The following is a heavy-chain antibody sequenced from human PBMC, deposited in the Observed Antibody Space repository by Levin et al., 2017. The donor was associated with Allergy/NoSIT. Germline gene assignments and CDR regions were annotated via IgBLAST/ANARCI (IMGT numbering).Heavy chain of an antibody. D-gene: IGHD3-10*01. Sequence: GESLKISCAASGFTFSSYGMHWVRQAPGKGLEWVAVISYDGSNKYYADSVKGRFTISRDNSKNTLYLQMNSLRAEDTAVYYCAKDSYYYGSGSYYSDAFDIWGQGTMVTVSS. V-gene: IGHV3-30*18. J-gene: IGHJ3*02. CDR1: GFTFSSYG. CDR2: ISYDGSNK. CDR3: AKDSYYYGSGSYYSDAFDI.